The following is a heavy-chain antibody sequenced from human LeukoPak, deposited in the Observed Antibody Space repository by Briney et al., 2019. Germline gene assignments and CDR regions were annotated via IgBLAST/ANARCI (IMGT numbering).Heavy chain of an antibody. D-gene: IGHD1-14*01. J-gene: IGHJ5*01. CDR1: GFTFSGYG. Sequence: GESLSLSGAGSGFTFSGYGMYWVREAPGKGLEGVAFIRSNATNRHYVDTVNGRFTISRDNYKNTLYLQMNSLRVEDTAVYYCAKDSTGYWFESWGHGTLVTVSA. CDR3: AKDSTGYWFES. V-gene: IGHV3-30*02. CDR2: IRSNATNR.